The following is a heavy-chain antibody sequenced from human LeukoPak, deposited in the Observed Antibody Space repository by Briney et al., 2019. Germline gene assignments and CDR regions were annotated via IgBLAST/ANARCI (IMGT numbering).Heavy chain of an antibody. CDR3: ARRAYSYGYALDS. J-gene: IGHJ4*02. D-gene: IGHD5-18*01. V-gene: IGHV4-39*01. Sequence: SETLSLTCTVSGGSISSSSYYWGWIRQPPGKGLEWIGSIYYSGSTYYNPSLKSRVTISVDTSKNQFSLKLSSVTAADTAVYYCARRAYSYGYALDSWGQGTLVTVSS. CDR2: IYYSGST. CDR1: GGSISSSSYY.